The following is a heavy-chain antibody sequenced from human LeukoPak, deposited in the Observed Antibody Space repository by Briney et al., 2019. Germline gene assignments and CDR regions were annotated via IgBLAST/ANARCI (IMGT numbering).Heavy chain of an antibody. CDR2: IYYSGST. V-gene: IGHV4-59*01. CDR1: GGSISSYY. CDR3: ARRREYSYARRVPFDY. J-gene: IGHJ4*02. Sequence: SETLSLTCTVSGGSISSYYWSWIRQPPGKGLEWIGYIYYSGSTNYNPSLKSRVTISVDTSKNQFSLKLSSVTAADTAVYYCARRREYSYARRVPFDYWGQGTLVTVSS. D-gene: IGHD5-18*01.